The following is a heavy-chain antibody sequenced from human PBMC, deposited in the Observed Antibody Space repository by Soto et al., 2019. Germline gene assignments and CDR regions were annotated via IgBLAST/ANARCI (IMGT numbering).Heavy chain of an antibody. D-gene: IGHD6-6*01. Sequence: SGPTLVNPTQTLTLTCTFSGFSLSTSGVGVGWIRQPPGKALEWLALIYWNDDKRYSPSLKSRLTITKVTSKNQVVLTMTNMDPVDTATCYCAHWSDSSSSRGYNWFDPRGQGTLVTVSS. CDR1: GFSLSTSGVG. V-gene: IGHV2-5*01. CDR3: AHWSDSSSSRGYNWFDP. CDR2: IYWNDDK. J-gene: IGHJ5*02.